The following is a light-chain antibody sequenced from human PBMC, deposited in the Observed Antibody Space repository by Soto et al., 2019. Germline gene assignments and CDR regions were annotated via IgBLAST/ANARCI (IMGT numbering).Light chain of an antibody. V-gene: IGKV3-20*01. Sequence: ESVLTQSPGSLSLSPGERAALSSRASQSISSSYLAWYQQKPGQAPRLLIYGASSRATGTPDRFSGSGSGTDFTLTISRLEPEDFVVYYCQQYYSSPWTFGLGTKVDI. CDR2: GAS. J-gene: IGKJ1*01. CDR3: QQYYSSPWT. CDR1: QSISSSY.